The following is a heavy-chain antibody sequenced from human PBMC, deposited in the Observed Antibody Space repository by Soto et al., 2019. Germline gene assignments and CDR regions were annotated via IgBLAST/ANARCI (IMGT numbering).Heavy chain of an antibody. V-gene: IGHV4-4*02. D-gene: IGHD2-2*01. CDR1: GGSISSSNW. Sequence: TLSLTCAVSGGSISSSNWWSWVRQPPGKGLEWIGEIYHSGSTNYNPSLKSRVTISVDKSKNQFSLKLSSVTAADTAVYYCARAVRALDYYYGMDVWGQGTTVTVSS. CDR2: IYHSGST. J-gene: IGHJ6*02. CDR3: ARAVRALDYYYGMDV.